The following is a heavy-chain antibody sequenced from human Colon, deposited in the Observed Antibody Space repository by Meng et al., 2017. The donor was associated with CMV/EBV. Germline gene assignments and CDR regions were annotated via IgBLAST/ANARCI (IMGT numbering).Heavy chain of an antibody. V-gene: IGHV3-72*01. CDR2: TRNKANSYTT. CDR1: GFTFSDHY. D-gene: IGHD3-3*01. CDR3: ARTLVPAGPLSGLVIPHFDF. J-gene: IGHJ4*02. Sequence: GGSLRLSCAASGFTFSDHYMDWVRQAPEKGLEWVGRTRNKANSYTTEYAASVKGRFTISRDDSKNSLYLQMDSLKSDDTAVYYCARTLVPAGPLSGLVIPHFDFWGQGTLVTVSS.